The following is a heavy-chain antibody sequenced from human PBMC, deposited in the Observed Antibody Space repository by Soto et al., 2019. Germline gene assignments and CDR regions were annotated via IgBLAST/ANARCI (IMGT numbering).Heavy chain of an antibody. CDR2: IIPIFGTT. V-gene: IGHV1-69*13. D-gene: IGHD5-12*01. CDR1: GGTFSNHA. CDR3: STDQTREGTYDGNSLDY. J-gene: IGHJ4*02. Sequence: QVQVVQSGAEVKRAGSSVKVSCTASGGTFSNHAINWVRQAPGQGLEWMGVIIPIFGTTDYAQEFQGRVSFTADGSTTTSYMELSSLRSEDTAMYYCSTDQTREGTYDGNSLDYWGQGTLLTVSS.